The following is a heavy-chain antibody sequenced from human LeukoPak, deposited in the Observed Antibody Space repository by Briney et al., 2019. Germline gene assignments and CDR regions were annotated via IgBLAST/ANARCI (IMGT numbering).Heavy chain of an antibody. CDR3: ARGGYCSGGSCSTYYYYYGMDV. V-gene: IGHV4-59*01. CDR1: GCSISSYY. J-gene: IGHJ6*02. D-gene: IGHD2-15*01. Sequence: SETLSLTCTVSGCSISSYYWSWIRQPPGKGLEWIGYVYYSGSTNYNPSLKSRVTISVDTSKNQFSLKLSSVTAADTAVYYCARGGYCSGGSCSTYYYYYGMDVWGQGTTVTVSS. CDR2: VYYSGST.